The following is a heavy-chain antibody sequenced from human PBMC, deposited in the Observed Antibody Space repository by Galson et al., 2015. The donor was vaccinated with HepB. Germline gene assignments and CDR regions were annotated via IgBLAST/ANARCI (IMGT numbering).Heavy chain of an antibody. V-gene: IGHV3-74*01. CDR3: VRGSNDYLGVDV. Sequence: SLRLSCAASGITFSDYWMHWVRQAPGKGLVWASRIDNDGSSTDYADSVKGRFTISKDNARDTLYLQMNSLRGEDTAVYYCVRGSNDYLGVDVWGQGTTVTVSS. CDR1: GITFSDYW. J-gene: IGHJ6*02. CDR2: IDNDGSST.